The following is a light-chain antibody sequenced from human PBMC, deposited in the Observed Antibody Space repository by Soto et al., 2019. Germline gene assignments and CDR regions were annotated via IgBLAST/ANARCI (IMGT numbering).Light chain of an antibody. Sequence: EVVLTLSHVTLSFSPGERATLSCRASQSVSSYLAWYQQKPGQAPRLLIYGASTRATGIPARFSGSGSGTEFTLTISSLQSEDFATYYCQQANSFPFTFGQGTRLEIK. J-gene: IGKJ5*01. CDR2: GAS. V-gene: IGKV3-15*01. CDR3: QQANSFPFT. CDR1: QSVSSY.